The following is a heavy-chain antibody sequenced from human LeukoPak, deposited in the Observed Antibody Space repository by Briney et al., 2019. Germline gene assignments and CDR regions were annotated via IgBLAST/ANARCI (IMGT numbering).Heavy chain of an antibody. Sequence: SQTLSLTCAISGDSVSNNNAAWNWIRQSPSRGLEWLGRTYYRSKWYTDYAVSVSSRITINPDASKNQFSLQLNSVTPENTAVYYCASSSLRGSDAFDIWGQGTMVTVSS. CDR3: ASSSLRGSDAFDI. V-gene: IGHV6-1*01. CDR1: GDSVSNNNAA. J-gene: IGHJ3*02. D-gene: IGHD3-16*01. CDR2: TYYRSKWYT.